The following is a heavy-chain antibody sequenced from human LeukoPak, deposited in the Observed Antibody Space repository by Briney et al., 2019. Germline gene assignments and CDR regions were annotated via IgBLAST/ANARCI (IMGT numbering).Heavy chain of an antibody. CDR2: IYYSGST. CDR1: GGSTSSYY. J-gene: IGHJ6*02. CDR3: ARANLGYCSGGSCYSHYYGMDV. D-gene: IGHD2-15*01. Sequence: TSETLALTGTVSGGSTSSYYWSWIRQPPGKGLEWIGYIYYSGSTNYNPSLKSRVTISVDTSKNQFSLKLSSVTAADTAVYYCARANLGYCSGGSCYSHYYGMDVWGQGTTVTVSS. V-gene: IGHV4-59*01.